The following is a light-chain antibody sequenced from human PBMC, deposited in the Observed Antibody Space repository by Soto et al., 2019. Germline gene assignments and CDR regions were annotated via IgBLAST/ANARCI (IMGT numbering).Light chain of an antibody. J-gene: IGLJ2*01. Sequence: QSVLTQPASVSGSPGQSITISCTGTSSDVGGYNYVSWYQQHPGKAPKLMIYDVSNRPSGVSTRFSGSKSGNTASLTISGLQAEDDDDYYCSSYTSTSTPVVFGGGTKLTVL. CDR3: SSYTSTSTPVV. CDR2: DVS. CDR1: SSDVGGYNY. V-gene: IGLV2-14*03.